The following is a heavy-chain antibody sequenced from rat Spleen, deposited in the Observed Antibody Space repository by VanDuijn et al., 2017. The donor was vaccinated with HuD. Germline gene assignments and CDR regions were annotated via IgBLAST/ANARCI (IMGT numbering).Heavy chain of an antibody. CDR2: ISTAGGNT. V-gene: IGHV5-25*01. CDR1: GFTYSNYV. Sequence: EVQLVESGGGLVQPGRSLKLSCAASGFTYSNYVMAWVSQAPTKGLEWVASISTAGGNTFYRGSVRGRFTVSRDIAKSTLYLQMNSLRSEDTATYYCTRGTYYRHWGQGVMVTVSS. J-gene: IGHJ2*01. D-gene: IGHD1-12*01. CDR3: TRGTYYRH.